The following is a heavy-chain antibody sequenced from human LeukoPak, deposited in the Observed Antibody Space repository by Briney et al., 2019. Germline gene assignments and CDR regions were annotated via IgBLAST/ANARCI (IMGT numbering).Heavy chain of an antibody. D-gene: IGHD1-26*01. CDR1: GGSISSDF. CDR2: VYYSGST. CDR3: ARRGANSGSYSHFDL. Sequence: SETLSLTCPVSGGSISSDFWNWIRQPPGKGLEWIGSVYYSGSTNYNPSPKSRVTISLDTSKNKFSLQLRSVTAADTAVYYCARRGANSGSYSHFDLWGRGTLVTVSS. J-gene: IGHJ2*01. V-gene: IGHV4-59*01.